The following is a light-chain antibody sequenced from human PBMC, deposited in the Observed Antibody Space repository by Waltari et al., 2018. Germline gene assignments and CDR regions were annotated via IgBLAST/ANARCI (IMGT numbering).Light chain of an antibody. CDR2: VNSDGSH. J-gene: IGLJ2*01. CDR3: QTWDTGRGV. V-gene: IGLV4-69*01. CDR1: SGHRNYA. Sequence: QLVLTQSPSASASLGASVQLSCTLTSGHRNYAITWHQQETGKGPRHLMRVNSDGSHSKGDGIPDRFSGSSSGAERYLIISSLQSEDEADYYCQTWDTGRGVFGGGTKLTVL.